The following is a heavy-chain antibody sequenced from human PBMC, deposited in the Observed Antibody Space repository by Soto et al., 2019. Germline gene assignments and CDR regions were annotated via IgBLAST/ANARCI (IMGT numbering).Heavy chain of an antibody. D-gene: IGHD3-22*01. J-gene: IGHJ4*02. CDR2: IVVGSGNT. V-gene: IGHV1-58*01. CDR1: GCAVTGSR. CDR3: AAEHWRYYDSSGYFDYFDY. Sequence: SVKVSCKASGCAVTGSRVQWVRQARGQRIEWIGWIVVGSGNTNYAQKFQERVTITRDMSTSTAYMELSSLRSEDTAVYYCAAEHWRYYDSSGYFDYFDYWGQGTLVTLSS.